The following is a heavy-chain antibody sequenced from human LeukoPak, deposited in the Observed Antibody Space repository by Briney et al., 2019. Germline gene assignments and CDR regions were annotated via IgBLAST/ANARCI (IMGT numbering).Heavy chain of an antibody. J-gene: IGHJ6*03. CDR2: ISTYNGNT. V-gene: IGHV1-18*01. Sequence: GASVKVSCKASGYTFTSYDINWVRQAPGQGLEWMGWISTYNGNTNYAQKLQGRVTMTTDTSTSTAYMELRSLRSDDTAVYYCARGRYCSSTSCYKVYYYYMDVWGKGTTVTVSS. CDR1: GYTFTSYD. D-gene: IGHD2-2*02. CDR3: ARGRYCSSTSCYKVYYYYMDV.